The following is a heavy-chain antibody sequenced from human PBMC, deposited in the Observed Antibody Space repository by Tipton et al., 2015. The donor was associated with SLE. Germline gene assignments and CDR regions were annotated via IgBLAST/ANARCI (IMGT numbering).Heavy chain of an antibody. CDR3: AREASYCGGDCYPSWFDP. Sequence: TLSLTCTVYTGSFSGYYWSWIRQPPGKELEWIGEINHSGSTNYNPSLKSRVTISVDTSKNQFSLKLSSVTAADTAVYYCAREASYCGGDCYPSWFDPWGQGTLVTVSS. J-gene: IGHJ5*02. CDR2: INHSGST. D-gene: IGHD2-21*01. CDR1: TGSFSGYY. V-gene: IGHV4-34*01.